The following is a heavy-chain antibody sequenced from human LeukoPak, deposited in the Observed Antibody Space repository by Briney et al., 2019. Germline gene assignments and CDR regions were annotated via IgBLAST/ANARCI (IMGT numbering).Heavy chain of an antibody. CDR2: IHHSGST. Sequence: PSETLSLTCTVSGGSISSGDYYWSWIRQPRGKGLEWIGYIHHSGSTYYNPSLKSRVTISVDRSKNQFSLKLTFVTAADTAVYYCMRGGIGYDSDYWGQGNLVTVSS. D-gene: IGHD5-12*01. CDR1: GGSISSGDYY. CDR3: MRGGIGYDSDY. J-gene: IGHJ4*02. V-gene: IGHV4-30-2*01.